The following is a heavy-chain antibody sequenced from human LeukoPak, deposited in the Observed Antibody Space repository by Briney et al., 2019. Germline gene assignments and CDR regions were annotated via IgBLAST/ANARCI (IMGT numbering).Heavy chain of an antibody. CDR3: AKDLGEGAYSYGWDAFDI. Sequence: GGSLRLSCAASGFTFSSYGMHWVRQAPGKGLEWVAVIWYDGSNKYYADSVKGRFTISRDNSKNTLYLQMNSLRAEDTAAYYCAKDLGEGAYSYGWDAFDIWGQGTMVTVSS. CDR2: IWYDGSNK. J-gene: IGHJ3*02. CDR1: GFTFSSYG. D-gene: IGHD5-18*01. V-gene: IGHV3-33*06.